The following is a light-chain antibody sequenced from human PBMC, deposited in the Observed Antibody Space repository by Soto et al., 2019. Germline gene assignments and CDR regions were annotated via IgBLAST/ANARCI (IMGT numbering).Light chain of an antibody. CDR1: NIGNKR. J-gene: IGLJ1*01. V-gene: IGLV3-21*04. CDR3: QVWDIMTDNYV. Sequence: SSELTQSPSVSVAPEKTATITCGGNNIGNKRVHWYRQKPGQAPVLLISYDSDRPSGIPERFSGSNSGNTATLTICRVEAGDEADYYCQVWDIMTDNYVFGSGTKLTVL. CDR2: YDS.